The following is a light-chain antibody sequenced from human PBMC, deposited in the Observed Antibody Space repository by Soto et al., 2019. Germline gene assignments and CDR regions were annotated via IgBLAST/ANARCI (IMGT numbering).Light chain of an antibody. J-gene: IGKJ2*01. CDR3: PQYYSTTHT. CDR1: QSVLYSSNNKNY. Sequence: DIVMTQSPDSLAVSLGERATINCKSSQSVLYSSNNKNYLAWYQQKRGQPPTLLIYWASTRESGVPDRFSASRSGTDFTLTISSLQAADVEVYYCPQYYSTTHTFGQGTKLEIK. V-gene: IGKV4-1*01. CDR2: WAS.